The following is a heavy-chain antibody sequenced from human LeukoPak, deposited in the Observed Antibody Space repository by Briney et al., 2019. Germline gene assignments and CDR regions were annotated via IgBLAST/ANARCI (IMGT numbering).Heavy chain of an antibody. V-gene: IGHV3-30*02. D-gene: IGHD6-13*01. J-gene: IGHJ4*02. CDR3: AKDQYSSSWYFPFDY. CDR2: IRYDGSNK. CDR1: GFTFSSYG. Sequence: GGSLRLSCAASGFTFSSYGMPWVRQAPGKGLEWVAFIRYDGSNKYYADSVKGRFTISRYNSKNTLYLQMNSLRAEDTAVYYCAKDQYSSSWYFPFDYWGQGTLVTVSS.